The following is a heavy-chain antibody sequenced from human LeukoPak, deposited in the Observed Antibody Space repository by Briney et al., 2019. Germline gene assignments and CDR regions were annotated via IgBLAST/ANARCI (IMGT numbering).Heavy chain of an antibody. J-gene: IGHJ6*03. D-gene: IGHD1-26*01. Sequence: GASVKVSCKVSGYTLTELSMHWVRQAPGKGLEWMGGFDPEDGETIYAQKFQGRVTMTEDTSTDTAYMELSSLRSEDTAVYYCARNRDHSGSYYSNYYYYMDVWGKGTTVTVSS. V-gene: IGHV1-24*01. CDR1: GYTLTELS. CDR2: FDPEDGET. CDR3: ARNRDHSGSYYSNYYYYMDV.